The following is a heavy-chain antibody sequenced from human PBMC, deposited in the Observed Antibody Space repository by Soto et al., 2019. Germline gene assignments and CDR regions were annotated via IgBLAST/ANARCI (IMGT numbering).Heavy chain of an antibody. CDR3: ARDGCSGSNCLNWFDP. CDR1: GFTFSSYS. V-gene: IGHV3-48*01. CDR2: ISSSSTTK. Sequence: EVQLVESGGGLVQPGGSLRLSCAASGFTFSSYSMNWVRQAPGKGLEWVSYISSSSTTKYYADSVKGQFTISRDNAKNXVYLQMNSLRAEDTAVYYCARDGCSGSNCLNWFDPWGQGTLVTVSS. J-gene: IGHJ5*02. D-gene: IGHD2-15*01.